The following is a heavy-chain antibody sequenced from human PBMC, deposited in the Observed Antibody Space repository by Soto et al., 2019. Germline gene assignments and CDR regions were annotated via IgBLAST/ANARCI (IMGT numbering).Heavy chain of an antibody. V-gene: IGHV4-39*01. Sequence: QLQLQESGPRLVKPSDTLSLTCTVSGCSISSNNNHWAWIRQPPGNGLKWIGSIYFRGGTYDNASLTRRVTRAVDTSKNAFSLRLSSVTAADTAVYYCVRMFHYVTVPARYYFDYWGQGALGTV. J-gene: IGHJ4*02. CDR2: IYFRGGT. D-gene: IGHD4-17*01. CDR1: GCSISSNNNH. CDR3: VRMFHYVTVPARYYFDY.